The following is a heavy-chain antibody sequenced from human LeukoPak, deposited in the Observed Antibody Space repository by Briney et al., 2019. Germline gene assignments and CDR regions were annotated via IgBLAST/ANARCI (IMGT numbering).Heavy chain of an antibody. CDR3: ARTYYDILTGYYPDY. CDR2: IYYSGST. D-gene: IGHD3-9*01. CDR1: GGSISSSSYY. V-gene: IGHV4-39*01. J-gene: IGHJ4*02. Sequence: PSETLSLTCTVSGGSISSSSYYWGWIRQPPGKGREWIGSIYYSGSTYYNPSLKSRVTISVDTSKNQFYLKLSSVTAADTAVYYCARTYYDILTGYYPDYWGQGTLVTVSS.